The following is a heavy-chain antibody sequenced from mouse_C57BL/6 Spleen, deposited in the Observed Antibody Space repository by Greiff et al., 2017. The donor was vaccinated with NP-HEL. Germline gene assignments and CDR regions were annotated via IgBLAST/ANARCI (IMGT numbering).Heavy chain of an antibody. J-gene: IGHJ1*03. V-gene: IGHV3-6*01. CDR1: GYSITSGYY. D-gene: IGHD1-1*01. CDR2: ISYDGSN. CDR3: ARDDYYGSVWYFDV. Sequence: EVHLVESGPGLVKPSQSLSLTCSVTGYSITSGYYWNWIRQFPGNKLEWMGYISYDGSNNYNPSLQNRISITRDTSKNQFFLKLNSVTTEDTATYYCARDDYYGSVWYFDVWGTGTTVTVSS.